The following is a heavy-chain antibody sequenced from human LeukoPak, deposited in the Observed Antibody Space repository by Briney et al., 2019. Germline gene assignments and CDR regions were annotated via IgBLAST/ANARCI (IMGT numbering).Heavy chain of an antibody. CDR3: ARSVYSRGSYRYYFDY. CDR2: IYHSGST. J-gene: IGHJ4*02. V-gene: IGHV4-38-2*01. D-gene: IGHD1-26*01. CDR1: GYSINIGYY. Sequence: PSETLSLTCAVSGYSINIGYYWGWIRQPPGKGLEWIGSIYHSGSTYYNPSLKSRVTISVDTSKNQFSLKLSSVTAADTAVYYCARSVYSRGSYRYYFDYWGQGTLVTVSS.